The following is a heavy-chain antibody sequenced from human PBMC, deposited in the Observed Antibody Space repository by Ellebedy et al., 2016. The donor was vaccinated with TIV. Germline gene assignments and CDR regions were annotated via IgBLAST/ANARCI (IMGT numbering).Heavy chain of an antibody. Sequence: GGSLRLSCAASGFSFRSYWMSWVRQVPGKGLEWVANIYQDGGVQYYVDSVKGRVTISRDNADNSLFLQMNSLRAEDTAVYYCARRGSYGDYAVQINSWFDTWGRGTLVAVSS. V-gene: IGHV3-7*01. D-gene: IGHD1-26*01. J-gene: IGHJ5*02. CDR1: GFSFRSYW. CDR3: ARRGSYGDYAVQINSWFDT. CDR2: IYQDGGVQ.